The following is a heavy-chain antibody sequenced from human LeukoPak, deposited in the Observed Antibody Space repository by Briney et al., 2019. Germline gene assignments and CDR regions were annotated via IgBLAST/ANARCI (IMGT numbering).Heavy chain of an antibody. CDR1: GGTFSSYA. D-gene: IGHD5-12*01. Sequence: SVRVSCKASGGTFSSYAISWVRQAPGQGLEWMGGIIPIFGTANYAQKFQGRVTITADESTSTAYMELSSLRSEDTAVYYCAREERDSGYDYFDYWGQGTLVTVSS. J-gene: IGHJ4*02. V-gene: IGHV1-69*01. CDR2: IIPIFGTA. CDR3: AREERDSGYDYFDY.